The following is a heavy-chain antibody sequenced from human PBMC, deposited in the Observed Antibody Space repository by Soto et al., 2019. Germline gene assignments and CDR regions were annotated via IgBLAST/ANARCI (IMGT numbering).Heavy chain of an antibody. J-gene: IGHJ4*02. CDR3: SQQGDYFDY. V-gene: IGHV3-30*03. CDR2: ISYDGSNK. D-gene: IGHD6-13*01. Sequence: GSLRLSCAASGFTFSSYGMHWVRQAPGKGLDWVAVISYDGSNKYYADSVKGRFTISRDNSKNTLYLQMNSLRAEDTAVYYCSQQGDYFDYSGQATLVTVSS. CDR1: GFTFSSYG.